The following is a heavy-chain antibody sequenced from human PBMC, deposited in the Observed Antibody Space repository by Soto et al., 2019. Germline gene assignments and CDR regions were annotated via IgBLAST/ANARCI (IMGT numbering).Heavy chain of an antibody. CDR3: ARDHDSGGYSFDY. J-gene: IGHJ4*02. D-gene: IGHD3-22*01. Sequence: PGGSLRLSCAASGFAFRSYAMHWVRQAPGKGLEWVAVISYDGSNSYDTDSVKGRFTISRDNSKNTLYLQMDSLRVEDTAVYYCARDHDSGGYSFDYWGQGTLVTVSS. CDR1: GFAFRSYA. V-gene: IGHV3-30-3*01. CDR2: ISYDGSNS.